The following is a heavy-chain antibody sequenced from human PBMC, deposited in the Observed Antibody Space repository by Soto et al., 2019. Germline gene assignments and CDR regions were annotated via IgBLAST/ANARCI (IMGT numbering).Heavy chain of an antibody. CDR3: VTGQYCDY. J-gene: IGHJ4*02. CDR1: GFTFSNAW. Sequence: GGSLRLSCIGSGFTFSNAWINWVRQAPGKGLEWVGRIKSRPDGGTTDYAAPVKGRFTISRDDSRNSVYLQMNSLKTEDTALYYCVTGQYCDYWGQGTLVTVSS. CDR2: IKSRPDGGTT. V-gene: IGHV3-15*01.